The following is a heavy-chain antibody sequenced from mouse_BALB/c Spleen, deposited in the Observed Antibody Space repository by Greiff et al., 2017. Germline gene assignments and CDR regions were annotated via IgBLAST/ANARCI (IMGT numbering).Heavy chain of an antibody. CDR1: GFTFSSFG. D-gene: IGHD4-1*01. CDR3: ARSGTGYYAMDY. Sequence: EVKVVESGGGLVQPGGSRKLSCAASGFTFSSFGMHWVRQAPEKGLEWVAYISSGSSTIYYADTVKGRFTISRDNPKNTLFLQMTSLRSEDTAMYYCARSGTGYYAMDYWGQGTSVTVSS. CDR2: ISSGSSTI. V-gene: IGHV5-17*02. J-gene: IGHJ4*01.